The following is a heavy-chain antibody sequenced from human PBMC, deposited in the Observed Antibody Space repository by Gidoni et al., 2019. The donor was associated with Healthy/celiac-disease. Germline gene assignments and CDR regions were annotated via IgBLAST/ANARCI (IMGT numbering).Heavy chain of an antibody. Sequence: QVQLVQSGAEVKKPGSSLKVSCKASGGTFSSYAIRWVRQAPGQGLEWMGGIIPIFGTANYEQKFQGRVTITADESTSTAYMELSSLRSEDTAVYYCARGYYDSSGYSEPIDYWGQGTLVTVSS. D-gene: IGHD3-22*01. CDR2: IIPIFGTA. CDR3: ARGYYDSSGYSEPIDY. V-gene: IGHV1-69*01. J-gene: IGHJ4*02. CDR1: GGTFSSYA.